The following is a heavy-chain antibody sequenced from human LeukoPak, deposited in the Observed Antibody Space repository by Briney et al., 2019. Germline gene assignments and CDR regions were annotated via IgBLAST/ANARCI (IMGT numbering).Heavy chain of an antibody. CDR3: VRGAVAGRGYFDS. D-gene: IGHD6-19*01. V-gene: IGHV4-61*02. CDR2: ISSSGST. CDR1: GDSISSGDYY. Sequence: SETLSLTCTVSGDSISSGDYYWSWIRQPAGKGLEWIGRISSSGSTNYNPSLKSRVTISVDTSKNQFSLNLSSVTAADTAVYYCVRGAVAGRGYFDSWGQGTLVTVSS. J-gene: IGHJ4*02.